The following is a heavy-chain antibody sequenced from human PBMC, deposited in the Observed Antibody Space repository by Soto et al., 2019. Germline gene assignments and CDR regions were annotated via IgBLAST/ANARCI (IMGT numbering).Heavy chain of an antibody. CDR1: GGSISSYY. Sequence: TLSLTCTVSGGSISSYYWSWIRQPAGKGLEWIGRIYTSGSTNYNPSLKSRVTMSVDTSKNQFSLKLSSVTAADTAVYYCARVVYPTAAAAGFYYGMDVWGQGTTVTVYS. J-gene: IGHJ6*02. CDR3: ARVVYPTAAAAGFYYGMDV. CDR2: IYTSGST. V-gene: IGHV4-4*07. D-gene: IGHD6-13*01.